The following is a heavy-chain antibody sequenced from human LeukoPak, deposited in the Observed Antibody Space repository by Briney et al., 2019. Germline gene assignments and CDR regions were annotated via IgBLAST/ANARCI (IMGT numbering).Heavy chain of an antibody. CDR1: GFTFSNDW. Sequence: GGSLRLSCAASGFTFSNDWMHWVRQAPGNGLVWVSRINSDGSSTTYADSVKGRFTISRDNAKNTLYLQMSSLRAEDTGVYYCARALGSIVDFWGQGTLVTVSS. CDR2: INSDGSST. V-gene: IGHV3-74*01. CDR3: ARALGSIVDF. J-gene: IGHJ4*02. D-gene: IGHD6-6*01.